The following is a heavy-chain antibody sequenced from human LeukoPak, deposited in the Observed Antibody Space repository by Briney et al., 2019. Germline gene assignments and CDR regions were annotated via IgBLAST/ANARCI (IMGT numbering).Heavy chain of an antibody. CDR1: GGSISSYY. J-gene: IGHJ4*02. CDR3: ARGGHYCGGDCGYYFDY. CDR2: IYYSGST. Sequence: SETLSLTCTVSGGSISSYYWSWIRQPPGKGLEWIGYIYYSGSTNYHPSLKSRVTISVDTSKNQFSLKLSSVTAADTAVYYCARGGHYCGGDCGYYFDYWGQGTLVTVSS. D-gene: IGHD2-21*01. V-gene: IGHV4-59*01.